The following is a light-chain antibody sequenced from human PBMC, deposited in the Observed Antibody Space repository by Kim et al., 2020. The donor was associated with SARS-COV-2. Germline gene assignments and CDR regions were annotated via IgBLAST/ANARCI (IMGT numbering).Light chain of an antibody. V-gene: IGLV6-57*02. CDR1: SGSIASTY. CDR2: EDD. J-gene: IGLJ2*01. Sequence: NFMLTQPHSVSDSPGKTVTISCTGSSGSIASTYVQWYQQRPGSVPTIVIYEDDQRPSGVPDRFSGSLDSSSNSAFLTISGLKTEDEADYYCQSYAGTSVVFGGGTQLTVL. CDR3: QSYAGTSVV.